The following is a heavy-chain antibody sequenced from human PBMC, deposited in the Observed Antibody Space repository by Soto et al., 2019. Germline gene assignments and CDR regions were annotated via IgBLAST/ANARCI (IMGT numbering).Heavy chain of an antibody. CDR1: GFTFSSYT. J-gene: IGHJ6*02. CDR2: IGSSSSYI. Sequence: PGGSLRLSCAASGFTFSSYTMNWVGQAPGEGLEWVSSIGSSSSYIYYADSVRGRFTISRDNAKNSLYLQMNSLRAEDTAVYYCARDSVTTNLYYYYGMDVWGQGTTVTVSS. CDR3: ARDSVTTNLYYYYGMDV. V-gene: IGHV3-21*01. D-gene: IGHD4-17*01.